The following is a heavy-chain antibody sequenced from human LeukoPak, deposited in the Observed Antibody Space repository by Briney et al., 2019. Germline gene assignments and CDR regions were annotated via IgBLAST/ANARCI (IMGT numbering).Heavy chain of an antibody. CDR1: GFTFSDYY. CDR3: ARSASTNDYYYYMDV. CDR2: ISSRGDTI. J-gene: IGHJ6*03. V-gene: IGHV3-11*04. Sequence: GSLRLSCAASGFTFSDYYMSWIRQAPGKGLEWVSYISSRGDTIYYADSVRGRFTISRDNAKNSLYLLMNSLRAEDTAVYYCARSASTNDYYYYMDVWGKGTTVTVSS. D-gene: IGHD2-2*01.